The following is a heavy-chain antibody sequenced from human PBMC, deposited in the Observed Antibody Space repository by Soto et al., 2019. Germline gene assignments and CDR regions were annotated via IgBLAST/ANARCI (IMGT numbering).Heavy chain of an antibody. Sequence: SETLSLTCPVSGGSISSGCYYWSWIRQHPGKGLEWIGYIYYSGSTYYNPSLKSRVTISVDTSKNQFSLKLSSVTAADTAVYYCARDYGGFYFDYWGQGTLVTVSS. V-gene: IGHV4-31*03. D-gene: IGHD4-17*01. J-gene: IGHJ4*02. CDR1: GGSISSGCYY. CDR2: IYYSGST. CDR3: ARDYGGFYFDY.